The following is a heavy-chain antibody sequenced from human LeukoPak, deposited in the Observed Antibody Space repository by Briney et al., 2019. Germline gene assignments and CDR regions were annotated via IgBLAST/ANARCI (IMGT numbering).Heavy chain of an antibody. CDR1: GGSISSYY. CDR3: ARDIGRDGEVWFDP. Sequence: KASETLSLTCTVSGGSISSYYWSWIRQPPGRGLEWIGYIYYSGSTNYNPSLKSRVTISVDTSKNQFSLKLSSVTAADTAVYYCARDIGRDGEVWFDPWGQGTLVTVSS. J-gene: IGHJ5*02. D-gene: IGHD3-10*01. CDR2: IYYSGST. V-gene: IGHV4-59*01.